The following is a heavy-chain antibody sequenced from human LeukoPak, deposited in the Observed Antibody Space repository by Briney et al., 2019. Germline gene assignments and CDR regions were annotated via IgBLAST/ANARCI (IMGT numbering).Heavy chain of an antibody. V-gene: IGHV1-69*01. CDR1: GGTFSSYA. J-gene: IGHJ5*02. Sequence: ASVKVSCKASGGTFSSYAISWVRQAPGQGLEWMGGIIPIFGTANYAQKFQGRVTITADESTSTAYMELRSLRSDDTAVYYCAREVVVVPAKNWFDPWGQGTLVTVSS. CDR2: IIPIFGTA. D-gene: IGHD2-2*01. CDR3: AREVVVVPAKNWFDP.